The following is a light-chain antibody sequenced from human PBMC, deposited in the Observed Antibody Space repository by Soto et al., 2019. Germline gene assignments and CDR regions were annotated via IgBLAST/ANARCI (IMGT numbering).Light chain of an antibody. Sequence: EIVLTQSPGTLSLSPGERATLSCRASQSVSSNYLAWYQQKPGQAPRLLILGASTRATGIPDRFSGRGSGADFTLTIGRLEPEDFAFYYCQQYGSSPQTFGQGTRLEIK. J-gene: IGKJ5*01. CDR1: QSVSSNY. CDR2: GAS. V-gene: IGKV3-20*01. CDR3: QQYGSSPQT.